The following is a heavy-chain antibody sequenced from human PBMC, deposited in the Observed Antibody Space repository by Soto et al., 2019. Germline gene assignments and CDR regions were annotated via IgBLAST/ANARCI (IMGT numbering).Heavy chain of an antibody. CDR3: ARIVVWFGGYDAFDI. CDR1: GYTFTSYD. D-gene: IGHD3-10*01. V-gene: IGHV1-8*01. Sequence: QVQLVQSGAEVKKPGASVKVSCKASGYTFTSYDINWVRQATGQGLERMGWMNPNSGNTGYAHKFQGRVTMSRNTSISTAYMELRSLRSEDTAVYYCARIVVWFGGYDAFDIWGQGTMVTVSS. CDR2: MNPNSGNT. J-gene: IGHJ3*02.